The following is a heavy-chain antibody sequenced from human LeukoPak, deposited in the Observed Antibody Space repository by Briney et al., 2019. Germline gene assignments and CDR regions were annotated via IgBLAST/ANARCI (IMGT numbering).Heavy chain of an antibody. CDR3: ARSGDSPSFDS. D-gene: IGHD4-17*01. J-gene: IGHJ4*02. CDR2: IHYTGST. V-gene: IGHV4-59*11. Sequence: SETLSLTCTVSGDSITRQYWNWIRQSPGKALEWIGYIHYTGSTNTNPSLRSRVTISVDTSNSQFSLKLNSVTAADTAVYSCARSGDSPSFDSWGQGTLVTVSS. CDR1: GDSITRQY.